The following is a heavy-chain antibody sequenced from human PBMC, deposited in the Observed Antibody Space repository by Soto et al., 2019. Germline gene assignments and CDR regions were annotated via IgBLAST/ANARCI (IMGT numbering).Heavy chain of an antibody. Sequence: QVQLQESGPGLVKPSQTLSLTCTVSGGSISSGGYYWSWIRQHPGKGLEWIGSVYYSGSTYYNPSMKSRVTISVDTSKNQFSLKLSSVTAADTAVYYCARWVGATSFDYWGQGTLVTVSS. D-gene: IGHD1-26*01. V-gene: IGHV4-31*03. J-gene: IGHJ4*02. CDR3: ARWVGATSFDY. CDR2: VYYSGST. CDR1: GGSISSGGYY.